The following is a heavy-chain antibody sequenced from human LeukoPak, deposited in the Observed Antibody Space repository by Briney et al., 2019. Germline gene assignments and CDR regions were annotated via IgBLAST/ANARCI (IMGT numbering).Heavy chain of an antibody. V-gene: IGHV3-7*01. CDR3: ARAGGSMVRGVIIDEPNYYYYGMDV. CDR1: GFTLSKHW. CDR2: IKQDGSEK. J-gene: IGHJ6*02. Sequence: GGSLGLSFAASGFTLSKHWMTWVRQAPGKGLECVAIIKQDGSEKYYVNSVKGRFTISRDNAKNSLYLQMNSLRAEDTAVYYCARAGGSMVRGVIIDEPNYYYYGMDVWGQGTTVTVSS. D-gene: IGHD3-10*01.